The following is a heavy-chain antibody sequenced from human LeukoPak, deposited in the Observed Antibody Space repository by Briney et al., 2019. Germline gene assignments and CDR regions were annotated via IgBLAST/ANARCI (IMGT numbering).Heavy chain of an antibody. V-gene: IGHV4-39*01. J-gene: IGHJ6*03. CDR1: GGSISSSSYY. Sequence: SETLSLTCTVSGGSISSSSYYWGWIRQPPGKGLEWIGSIYYSGSTYYNPSLKSRVTISVDTSKNQFSLKLSSVTAADTAVYYCATGSDWYGHYMDVWGKGTTVTISS. CDR2: IYYSGST. D-gene: IGHD6-19*01. CDR3: ATGSDWYGHYMDV.